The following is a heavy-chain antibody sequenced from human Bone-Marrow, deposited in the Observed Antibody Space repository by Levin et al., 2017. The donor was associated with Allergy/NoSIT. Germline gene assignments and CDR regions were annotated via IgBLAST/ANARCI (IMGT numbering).Heavy chain of an antibody. CDR3: AREYYYGSGSYYKEAFDI. V-gene: IGHV3-30-3*01. J-gene: IGHJ3*02. CDR1: GFTFSSYA. D-gene: IGHD3-10*01. CDR2: ISYDGSNK. Sequence: GESLKISCAASGFTFSSYAMHWVRQAPGKGLEWVAVISYDGSNKYYADSVKGRFTISRDNSKNTLYLQMNSLRAEDTAVYYCAREYYYGSGSYYKEAFDIWGQGTMVTVSS.